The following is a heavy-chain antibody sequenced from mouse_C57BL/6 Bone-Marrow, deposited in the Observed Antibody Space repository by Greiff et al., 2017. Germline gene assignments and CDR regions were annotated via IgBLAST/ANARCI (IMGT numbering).Heavy chain of an antibody. CDR3: TRRDY. Sequence: LVESGAELVRPGASVTLSCKASGYTFTDYEMHWVKQTPVHGLEWIGAIDPETGGTAYNQKFKGKAILNAAKSSSTAYMELSSLTSDDSAVYYWTRRDYWGQGTTLTVSS. V-gene: IGHV1-15*01. J-gene: IGHJ2*01. CDR1: GYTFTDYE. CDR2: IDPETGGT.